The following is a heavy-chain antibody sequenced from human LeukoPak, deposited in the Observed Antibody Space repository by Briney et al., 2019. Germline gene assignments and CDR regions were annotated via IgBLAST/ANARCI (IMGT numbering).Heavy chain of an antibody. D-gene: IGHD1-1*01. CDR2: ISSSGSYK. V-gene: IGHV3-21*01. Sequence: PGGSLRLSCTTSGFTFRSSSFNWVRQVPGKGLEWVASISSSGSYKYYADSVKGRFTISRDNSKNTLYLQMNSLRAEDTAVYYCAREGNVGRGLGWFDPWGQGTLVTVSS. CDR1: GFTFRSSS. J-gene: IGHJ5*02. CDR3: AREGNVGRGLGWFDP.